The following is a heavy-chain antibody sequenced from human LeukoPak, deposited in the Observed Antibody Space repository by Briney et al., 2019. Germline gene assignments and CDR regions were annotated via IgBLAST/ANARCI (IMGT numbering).Heavy chain of an antibody. CDR1: GFTFSSYG. Sequence: GGSLRLSCAASGFTFSSYGMHWVRQAPGKGLEGEAFIRYDGSNKYYADSVKGRFTISRDNSKNTLYLQMNSLRAEDTAVYYCAKDAQVLLWYPNWFDPWGQGTLVTVSS. CDR3: AKDAQVLLWYPNWFDP. D-gene: IGHD3-10*01. J-gene: IGHJ5*02. CDR2: IRYDGSNK. V-gene: IGHV3-30*02.